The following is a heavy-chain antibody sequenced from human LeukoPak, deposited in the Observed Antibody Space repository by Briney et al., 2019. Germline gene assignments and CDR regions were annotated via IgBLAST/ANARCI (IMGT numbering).Heavy chain of an antibody. V-gene: IGHV1-2*02. J-gene: IGHJ5*02. D-gene: IGHD3-9*01. Sequence: GASVKVSCKASGYTFTGYYMHWVRQAPGQGLEWMGWINPNSGGTNYAQKFQGRVTMTRDTSISTAYMELSRLRSDDTAVYYCARGPYYDILTGYYKLSWFDPWGQGTLVTVSS. CDR3: ARGPYYDILTGYYKLSWFDP. CDR2: INPNSGGT. CDR1: GYTFTGYY.